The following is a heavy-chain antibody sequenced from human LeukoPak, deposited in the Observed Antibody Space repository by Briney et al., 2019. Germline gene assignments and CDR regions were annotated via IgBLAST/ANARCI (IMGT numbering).Heavy chain of an antibody. CDR2: ISYDGSNK. CDR3: ARDLRQLQEFDY. D-gene: IGHD2-2*01. Sequence: PGGSLRLSCAASGFTFSSYAMHWVRQAPGKGLEWVAVISYDGSNKHYADSVKGRFTISRDNSKNTLYLQMNSLRAEDTAVYYCARDLRQLQEFDYWGQGTLVTVSS. J-gene: IGHJ4*02. CDR1: GFTFSSYA. V-gene: IGHV3-30-3*01.